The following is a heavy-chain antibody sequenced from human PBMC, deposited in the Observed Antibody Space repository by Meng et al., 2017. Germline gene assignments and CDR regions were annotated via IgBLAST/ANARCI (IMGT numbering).Heavy chain of an antibody. D-gene: IGHD3-22*01. J-gene: IGHJ6*02. CDR2: ISSSSSYI. CDR1: GFTFSSYS. CDR3: ARERESYYDSSGYYYDYCYGMDV. V-gene: IGHV3-21*01. Sequence: GGSLRLSCAASGFTFSSYSMNWVRQAPGKGLEWVSSISSSSSYIYYADSVKGRFTISRDNAKNSLYLQMNSLRAEDTAVYYCARERESYYDSSGYYYDYCYGMDVWGQGTTVTVSS.